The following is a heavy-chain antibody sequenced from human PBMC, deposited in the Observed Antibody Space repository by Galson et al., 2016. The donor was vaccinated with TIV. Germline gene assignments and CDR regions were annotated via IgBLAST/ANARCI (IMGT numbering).Heavy chain of an antibody. CDR3: IRDLGRLRDF. J-gene: IGHJ4*02. Sequence: SVKVSCKASGNIFTRDYVHWVRQAPGQGLEWMGVIDPTYGGTTFAQKFQALVTMTRDTSTSTVYMEVSGLKSEETAVYYCIRDLGRLRDFWGQGTLVTVSS. V-gene: IGHV1-46*03. D-gene: IGHD7-27*01. CDR2: IDPTYGGT. CDR1: GNIFTRDY.